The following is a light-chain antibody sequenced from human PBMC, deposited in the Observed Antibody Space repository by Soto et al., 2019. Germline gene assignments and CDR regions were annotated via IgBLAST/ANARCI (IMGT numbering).Light chain of an antibody. CDR2: DAS. CDR1: QKMSAW. Sequence: DIQMTQSPTTLSASVGARVIITCRASQKMSAWLSLYQQKPGKAPTLLIYDASSLENGDPSRFSGSGSGTDFTLTISSLQPNDVATDYCQQYDTFPWTFGQGTKVDIK. CDR3: QQYDTFPWT. J-gene: IGKJ1*01. V-gene: IGKV1-5*01.